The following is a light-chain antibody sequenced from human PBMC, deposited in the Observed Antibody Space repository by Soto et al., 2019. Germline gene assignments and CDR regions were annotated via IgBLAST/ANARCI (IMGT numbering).Light chain of an antibody. CDR2: GAS. V-gene: IGKV3-15*01. CDR3: QQYYNWPRT. CDR1: QSVSSN. J-gene: IGKJ1*01. Sequence: EIVMTQSPATRSVVRGERATLSCRASQSVSSNLAWYQQKPGQAPRLLTYGASTRATGIPARFSGSGSGTEFTLTISSLQPEDFAVYYCQQYYNWPRTFGQGTKVDIK.